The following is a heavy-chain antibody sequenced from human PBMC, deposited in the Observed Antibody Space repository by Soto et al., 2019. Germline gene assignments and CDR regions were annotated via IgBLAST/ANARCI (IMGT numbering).Heavy chain of an antibody. CDR2: ISGSGGST. J-gene: IGHJ5*02. Sequence: GGSLRLSCAASGFTFSSYAMSWVRQAPGKGLEWVSAISGSGGSTYYADSVKGRFTISRDNSKNTLYLQMNSLRAEDTAVYYCAKDPKYNIAAAGTPGGFDPWGQGTLVTVSS. D-gene: IGHD6-13*01. CDR1: GFTFSSYA. CDR3: AKDPKYNIAAAGTPGGFDP. V-gene: IGHV3-23*01.